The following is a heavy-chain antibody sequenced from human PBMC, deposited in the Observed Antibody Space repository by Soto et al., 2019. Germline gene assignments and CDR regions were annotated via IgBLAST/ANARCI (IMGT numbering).Heavy chain of an antibody. CDR3: ARGGTYGDYVHYYGMDV. V-gene: IGHV3-30-3*01. Sequence: QVQLVESGGGVVQPGRSLRLFCAASGFTFSSYAMHWVRQAPGKGLEWVAVISYDGSNKYYADSVKGRFTISRDNSKNTLYLQMNSLRAEDTAVYYCARGGTYGDYVHYYGMDVWGQGTTVTVSS. CDR1: GFTFSSYA. J-gene: IGHJ6*02. D-gene: IGHD4-17*01. CDR2: ISYDGSNK.